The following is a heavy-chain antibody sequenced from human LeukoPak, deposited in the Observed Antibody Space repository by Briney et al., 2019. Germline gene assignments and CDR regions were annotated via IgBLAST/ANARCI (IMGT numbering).Heavy chain of an antibody. D-gene: IGHD4-11*01. V-gene: IGHV4-34*01. J-gene: IGHJ6*03. Sequence: SQTLSLTCAVYGGSFSGYYWSWIRQPPGKGLEWIGEINHSGSTNYLPSLKSRVTISVDTSKNQCSLKLSSVTAADTAVYYCARGVGVYSNYPTYYYYYMDVWGKGTTVTVSS. CDR3: ARGVGVYSNYPTYYYYYMDV. CDR2: INHSGST. CDR1: GGSFSGYY.